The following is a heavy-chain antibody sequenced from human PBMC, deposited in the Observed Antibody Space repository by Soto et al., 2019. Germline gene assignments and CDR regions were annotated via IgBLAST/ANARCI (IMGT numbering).Heavy chain of an antibody. V-gene: IGHV3-15*07. Sequence: KGLEWVGRTKSKTDGGTTDYAAPVKGRFTISRDDSNNTLYLQMNSLKTEDTAVYSCTTDTGYSGYGFDFWG. CDR2: TKSKTDGGTT. CDR3: TTDTGYSGYGFDF. D-gene: IGHD5-12*01. J-gene: IGHJ5*01.